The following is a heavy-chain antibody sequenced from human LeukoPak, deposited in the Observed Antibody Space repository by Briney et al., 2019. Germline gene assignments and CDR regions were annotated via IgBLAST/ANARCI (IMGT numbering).Heavy chain of an antibody. CDR2: VNHGGST. D-gene: IGHD6-19*01. Sequence: SETLSVTCAVYGWSFSGYYWKWIRQPPGKGLEWIGQVNHGGSTNYNPSLKSRVTISVDTSKNQFSLKLSSVTAADTAVYYCARARSRVYSSGWYQLVYYFDYWGQGTLVTVSS. J-gene: IGHJ4*02. CDR3: ARARSRVYSSGWYQLVYYFDY. CDR1: GWSFSGYY. V-gene: IGHV4-34*01.